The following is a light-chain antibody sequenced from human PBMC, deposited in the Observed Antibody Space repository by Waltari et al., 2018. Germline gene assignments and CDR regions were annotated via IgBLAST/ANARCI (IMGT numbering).Light chain of an antibody. CDR2: GAS. CDR3: QQYGSVPRLT. V-gene: IGKV1-33*01. J-gene: IGKJ3*01. CDR1: QDINNH. Sequence: DIEMTQSPSSLSASVGEKATITCRASQDINNHFIWFQQKPGKAPRLLIYGASKRETGIADRFSGSGSRADFTLIISGVQPEDVATYYCQQYGSVPRLTFGPGTRVEI.